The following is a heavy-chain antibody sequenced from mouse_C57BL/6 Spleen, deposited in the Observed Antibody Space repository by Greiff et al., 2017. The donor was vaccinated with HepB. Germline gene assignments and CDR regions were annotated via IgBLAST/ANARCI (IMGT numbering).Heavy chain of an antibody. J-gene: IGHJ4*01. Sequence: EVMLVESGGGLVKPGGSLKLSCAASGFTFSDYGMHWVRQAPEKGLEWVAYISSGSSTIYYADTVKGRFTISRDNAKNTLFLQMTSLRSEDTAMYYCARTLYSNLYYAMDYWGQGTSVTVSS. CDR1: GFTFSDYG. V-gene: IGHV5-17*01. CDR3: ARTLYSNLYYAMDY. CDR2: ISSGSSTI. D-gene: IGHD2-5*01.